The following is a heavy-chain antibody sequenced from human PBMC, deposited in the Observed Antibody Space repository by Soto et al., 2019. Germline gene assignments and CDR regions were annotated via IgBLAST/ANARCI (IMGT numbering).Heavy chain of an antibody. V-gene: IGHV4-34*01. CDR1: GGSFSGYY. J-gene: IGHJ4*02. Sequence: SETLSLTCAVYGGSFSGYYWSWIRQPPGKGLEGIGEINHSGSTNYNPSLKSRVTISVDTSKNQFSLKLSSVTAADTAVYYCARVTHSDIVVAPTARGHFDYWGQGTLVTVSS. CDR2: INHSGST. CDR3: ARVTHSDIVVAPTARGHFDY. D-gene: IGHD2-2*01.